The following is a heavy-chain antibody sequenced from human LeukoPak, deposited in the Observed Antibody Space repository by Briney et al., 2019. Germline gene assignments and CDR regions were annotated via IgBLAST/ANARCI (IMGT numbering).Heavy chain of an antibody. CDR2: ISSSSSTI. Sequence: PGGSLRLSCAASGFTVSSNYMNWVRQAPGKGLEWVSYISSSSSTIYYADSVKGRFTISRDNAKNSLYLQMNSLRAEDTAVYYCARTRSSGSSLPAFDPWGQGTLVTVSS. CDR1: GFTVSSNY. V-gene: IGHV3-48*04. D-gene: IGHD3-10*01. CDR3: ARTRSSGSSLPAFDP. J-gene: IGHJ5*02.